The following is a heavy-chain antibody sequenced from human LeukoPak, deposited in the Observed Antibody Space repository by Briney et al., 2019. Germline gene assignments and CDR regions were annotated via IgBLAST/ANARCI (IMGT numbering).Heavy chain of an antibody. V-gene: IGHV1-69*05. J-gene: IGHJ4*02. CDR2: IIPIFGPA. CDR3: ARGRPAYYYASSSYFDY. Sequence: GASVKVSPKSSVATFSIYSISLVRQAPGQGLEWMGGIIPIFGPANYAQKIQDCVTITTDEPTSTAYMALSSLRSEDTAVYYCARGRPAYYYASSSYFDYWGPGTLVTVSS. CDR1: VATFSIYS. D-gene: IGHD3-22*01.